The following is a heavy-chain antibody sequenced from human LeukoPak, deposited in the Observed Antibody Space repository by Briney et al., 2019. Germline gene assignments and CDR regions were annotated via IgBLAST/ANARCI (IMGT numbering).Heavy chain of an antibody. CDR1: GGTFSSYA. V-gene: IGHV1-69*05. CDR3: ARTLRITMIVVAPDAFDI. CDR2: IIPIFGTA. Sequence: SVKVSCKASGGTFSSYAISRVRQAPGQGLERMGRIIPIFGTANYAQKFQGRVTITTDESTSTAYMELSSLRSEDTAVYYCARTLRITMIVVAPDAFDIWGQGTMVTVSS. J-gene: IGHJ3*02. D-gene: IGHD3-22*01.